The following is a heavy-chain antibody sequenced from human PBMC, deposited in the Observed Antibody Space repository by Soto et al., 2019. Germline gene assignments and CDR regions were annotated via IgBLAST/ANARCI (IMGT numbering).Heavy chain of an antibody. CDR2: ISYDGSNT. D-gene: IGHD1-26*01. CDR3: AREWLGSYLSVAFDI. J-gene: IGHJ3*02. CDR1: GFTFSSYG. Sequence: PGGSLRLSCVASGFTFSSYGMHWVRQAPGKGLEWVAIISYDGSNTYYADSVKGRFTISRDNSKNTLYLQMNSLRDEDTAVYYCAREWLGSYLSVAFDIWGQGTMVTVSS. V-gene: IGHV3-30*03.